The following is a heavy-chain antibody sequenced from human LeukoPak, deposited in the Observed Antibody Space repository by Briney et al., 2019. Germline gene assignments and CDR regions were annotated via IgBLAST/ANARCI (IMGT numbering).Heavy chain of an antibody. CDR2: IRSKAHRYAT. CDR1: GFTFNGSA. J-gene: IGHJ4*02. D-gene: IGHD4-17*01. V-gene: IGHV3-73*01. Sequence: GGSLRLSCATSGFTFNGSALHWVRQASGQGLEWVGRIRSKAHRYATAYAASVKGRFTVSRDDSKNMAYLQMNSLKTVDTAIYYCTRRHYGDYVVDNWGQGTLVTVSS. CDR3: TRRHYGDYVVDN.